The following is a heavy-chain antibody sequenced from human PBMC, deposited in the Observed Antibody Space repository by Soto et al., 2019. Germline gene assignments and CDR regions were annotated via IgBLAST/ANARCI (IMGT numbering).Heavy chain of an antibody. CDR2: INHSGST. V-gene: IGHV4-34*01. J-gene: IGHJ4*02. CDR1: GGSFSGYY. CDR3: AIAAAGIFDY. D-gene: IGHD6-13*01. Sequence: QVQLQQWGAGLLKPSETLSLTCAVYGGSFSGYYWSWIRQPPGKGLEWIGEINHSGSTNNNPSLKSRVTISVDTSKNQFSLKLSSVTAADTAVYYCAIAAAGIFDYWGQGTLVTVSS.